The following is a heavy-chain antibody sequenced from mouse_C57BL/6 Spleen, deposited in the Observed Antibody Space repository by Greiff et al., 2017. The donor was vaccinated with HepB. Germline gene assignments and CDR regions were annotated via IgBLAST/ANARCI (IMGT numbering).Heavy chain of an antibody. CDR1: GFSLSTFGMG. V-gene: IGHV8-8*01. J-gene: IGHJ4*01. CDR2: IWWDDDK. Sequence: QVTLKVSGPGILQPSQTLSLTCSFSGFSLSTFGMGVGWIRQPSGKGLEWLAHIWWDDDKYYNPALKSRLTISKDTSKNQVFLKIANVDTADTATYYCARIAEAKAAYYYAMDYWGQGTSVTVSS. D-gene: IGHD3-2*02. CDR3: ARIAEAKAAYYYAMDY.